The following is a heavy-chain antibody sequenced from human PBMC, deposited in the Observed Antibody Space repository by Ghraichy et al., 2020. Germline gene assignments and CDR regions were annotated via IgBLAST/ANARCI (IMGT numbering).Heavy chain of an antibody. Sequence: SETLSLTCAVYGGSFSGYYWSWIRQPPGKGLEWIGEINHSGSTNYNPSLKSRVTISVDTSKNQFSLKLSSVTAADTAVYYCARYYGSGSYYPGYFDYWGQGTLVTVSS. D-gene: IGHD3-10*01. CDR1: GGSFSGYY. CDR2: INHSGST. V-gene: IGHV4-34*01. J-gene: IGHJ4*02. CDR3: ARYYGSGSYYPGYFDY.